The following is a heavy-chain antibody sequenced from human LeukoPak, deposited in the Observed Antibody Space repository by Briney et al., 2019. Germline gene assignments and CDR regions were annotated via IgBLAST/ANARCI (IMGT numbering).Heavy chain of an antibody. J-gene: IGHJ4*02. CDR1: GFTFSSYS. Sequence: GGSLRLSCAASGFTFSSYSMNWVRQAPGKGLEWVANIKQDGSEKYYVDSVKGRFTISRDNAKNSLYLQMNSLRAEDTAVYYCARVYCSGGSCYQIDYWGQGTLVTVSS. CDR2: IKQDGSEK. D-gene: IGHD2-15*01. V-gene: IGHV3-7*01. CDR3: ARVYCSGGSCYQIDY.